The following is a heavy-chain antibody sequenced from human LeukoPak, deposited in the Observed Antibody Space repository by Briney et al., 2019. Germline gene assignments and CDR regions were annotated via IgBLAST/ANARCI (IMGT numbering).Heavy chain of an antibody. V-gene: IGHV3-7*01. D-gene: IGHD3-10*01. CDR3: ARAVWFSADY. Sequence: GGSLRLPCAASGFTFSNHWMSWVRQAPGKGLEWVANIKEDGSEKYYVDSVKGRFTISRDNAKNSLFLQMNSLRADDTAVYYCARAVWFSADYWGQGTLVTVSS. CDR2: IKEDGSEK. CDR1: GFTFSNHW. J-gene: IGHJ4*02.